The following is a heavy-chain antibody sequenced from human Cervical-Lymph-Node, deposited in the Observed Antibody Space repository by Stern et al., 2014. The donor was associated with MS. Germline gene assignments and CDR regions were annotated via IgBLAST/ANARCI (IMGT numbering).Heavy chain of an antibody. V-gene: IGHV3-23*04. CDR1: GFIFSDYA. J-gene: IGHJ6*02. D-gene: IGHD2-21*02. CDR2: LRGSGGHT. Sequence: VQLVESGGGLVQPGGSLRLSCAASGFIFSDYAMTWVRQAPGQGLEWVSSLRGSGGHTFYADSLKGRFTMSRDKSKNTAYQEMNSLRAEDTAVYFCAKGVRVTGAGYGVDAWGQGATVIVSS. CDR3: AKGVRVTGAGYGVDA.